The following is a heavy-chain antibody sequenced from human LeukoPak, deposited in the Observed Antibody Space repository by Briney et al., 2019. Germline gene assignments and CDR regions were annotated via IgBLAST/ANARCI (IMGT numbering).Heavy chain of an antibody. CDR2: IKQDGSEK. Sequence: PGGSLRLSCAASEFIFSNYCVSWVRQAPGKGLEWVANIKQDGSEKYYVDSVKGRFTISRDNAKNSLYLQMNSLRAEDTAVYYCARSTQFSSASYRGGFDYWGQGTLVTVSS. J-gene: IGHJ4*02. V-gene: IGHV3-7*01. CDR3: ARSTQFSSASYRGGFDY. D-gene: IGHD6-19*01. CDR1: EFIFSNYC.